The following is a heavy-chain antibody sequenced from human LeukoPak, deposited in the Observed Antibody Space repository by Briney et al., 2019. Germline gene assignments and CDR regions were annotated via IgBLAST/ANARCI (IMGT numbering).Heavy chain of an antibody. V-gene: IGHV5-51*01. J-gene: IGHJ1*01. CDR3: ARPPGPHSSEYFQH. D-gene: IGHD6-13*01. CDR2: IYPGDSDT. CDR1: GYRFSSYW. Sequence: GGALQISFEGSGYRFSSYWIGWVRPMPGKRLEGVGVIYPGDSDTRYSPSFQGQVTISADKSISTAYLQWSSLKASDTAMYYCARPPGPHSSEYFQHWGQGTLVTVSS.